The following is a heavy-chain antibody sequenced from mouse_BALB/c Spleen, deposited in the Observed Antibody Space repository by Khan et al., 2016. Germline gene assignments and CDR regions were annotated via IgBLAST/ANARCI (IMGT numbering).Heavy chain of an antibody. CDR3: ARASLLRLLAY. CDR2: INTETGQT. CDR1: GFTFTDYS. Sequence: QIQLVQSGAELMKPGETVKISCKASGFTFTDYSMHWVKQAPGKGLKWMGWINTETGQTTYADKFKGRFAFSMDTSDSTAYLQINNLKNEDTATYFCARASLLRLLAYWGQGTLVTVSA. V-gene: IGHV9-2-1*01. J-gene: IGHJ3*01. D-gene: IGHD1-2*01.